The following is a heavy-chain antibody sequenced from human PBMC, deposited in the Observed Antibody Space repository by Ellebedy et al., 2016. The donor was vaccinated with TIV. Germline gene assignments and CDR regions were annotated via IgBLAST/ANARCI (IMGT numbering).Heavy chain of an antibody. V-gene: IGHV3-30*15. Sequence: GESLKISCAASEFTFSTFAMNWVRQAPGKGPEWVALISYDGSKKYYADSVKGRFTISRDNSKNTLSLHMSSLRGEDTAVYYCAKDWGAAAGTFLDYWGQGTLVTVSS. D-gene: IGHD6-13*01. CDR3: AKDWGAAAGTFLDY. J-gene: IGHJ4*02. CDR1: EFTFSTFA. CDR2: ISYDGSKK.